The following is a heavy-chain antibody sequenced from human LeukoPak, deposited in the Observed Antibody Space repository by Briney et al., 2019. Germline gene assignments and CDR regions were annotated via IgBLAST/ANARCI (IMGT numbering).Heavy chain of an antibody. CDR2: IYPGDSDT. CDR1: GYSFTSYW. D-gene: IGHD3-3*01. CDR3: ARRSDFWSGTIYPPDY. J-gene: IGHJ4*02. Sequence: GESLQISCQGSGYSFTSYWIGWVRQMPGKGLEWMGIIYPGDSDTRYSPSFQGQVTISADKSISTAYLQWSSLKASDTAMYYCARRSDFWSGTIYPPDYWGQGTLVTVSS. V-gene: IGHV5-51*01.